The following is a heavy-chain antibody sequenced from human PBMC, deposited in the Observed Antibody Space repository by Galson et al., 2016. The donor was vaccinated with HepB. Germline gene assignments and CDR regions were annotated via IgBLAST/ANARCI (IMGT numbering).Heavy chain of an antibody. CDR2: IWYDGSHK. D-gene: IGHD3-10*01. J-gene: IGHJ4*02. CDR1: GFSFSSYG. V-gene: IGHV3-33*01. CDR3: ARNYHYDSGTYTPYY. Sequence: SLRLSCAVSGFSFSSYGMHWVRQAPGKGLEWVAVIWYDGSHKFYADSVKGRFTISRDNSKKTLHLQMHSLRAEDTAVYYCARNYHYDSGTYTPYYWGQGTLVTVSS.